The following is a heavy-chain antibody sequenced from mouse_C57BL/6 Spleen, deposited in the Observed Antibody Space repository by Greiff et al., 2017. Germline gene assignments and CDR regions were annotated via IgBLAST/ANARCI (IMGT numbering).Heavy chain of an antibody. Sequence: VQLQQPGAELVRPGSSVKLSCKASGYTFTSYWMHWVKQRPIQGLEWIGNIDPSDSETHYNQKFKDKATLTVDKSSSTAYMQLSSRTSEDSAVYYCARGVLQAGFAYWGQGTLVTVSA. J-gene: IGHJ3*01. CDR1: GYTFTSYW. CDR2: IDPSDSET. CDR3: ARGVLQAGFAY. D-gene: IGHD2-14*01. V-gene: IGHV1-52*01.